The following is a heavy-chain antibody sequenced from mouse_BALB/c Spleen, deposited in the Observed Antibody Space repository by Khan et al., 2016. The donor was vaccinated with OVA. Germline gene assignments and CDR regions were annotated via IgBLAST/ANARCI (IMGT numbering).Heavy chain of an antibody. D-gene: IGHD2-1*01. Sequence: VQLQQSGPELVKPGASVRISCKASGYTFTDYYINWMKQRPGQGLEWIGWIYPGNVNTKYNEKFKDKAILTADKSSSTAYMQLSSLKSEDSAVYCCAREGYYGNSRAWFAYWGQGTLVTVST. V-gene: IGHV1S56*01. CDR1: GYTFTDYY. CDR2: IYPGNVNT. J-gene: IGHJ3*01. CDR3: AREGYYGNSRAWFAY.